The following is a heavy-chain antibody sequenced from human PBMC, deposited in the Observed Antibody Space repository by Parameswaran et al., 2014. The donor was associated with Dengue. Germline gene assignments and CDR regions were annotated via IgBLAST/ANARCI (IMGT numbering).Heavy chain of an antibody. CDR2: INHSGST. CDR3: ARVPKGFRQLWLPGWFDP. D-gene: IGHD5-18*01. J-gene: IGHJ5*02. Sequence: RWIRQPPGKGLEWIGEINHSGSTNYNPSLKSRVTISVDTSKNQFSLKLSSVTAADTAVYYCARVPKGFRQLWLPGWFDPWGQGTLVTVSS. V-gene: IGHV4-34*01.